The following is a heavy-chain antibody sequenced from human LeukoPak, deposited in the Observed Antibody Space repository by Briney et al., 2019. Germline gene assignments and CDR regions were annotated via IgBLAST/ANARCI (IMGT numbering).Heavy chain of an antibody. J-gene: IGHJ4*02. CDR1: EYSFPNYC. CDR2: IYPDDSDT. Sequence: GESLKISCKHSEYSFPNYCIGWVRQMPGKGLEWMGIIYPDDSDTRYSPSFQGQVTISADKSISTAYLQWSSLKAPDTAMYYCARGSRWPPYFDYWGQGTLVTVSS. D-gene: IGHD5-24*01. CDR3: ARGSRWPPYFDY. V-gene: IGHV5-51*01.